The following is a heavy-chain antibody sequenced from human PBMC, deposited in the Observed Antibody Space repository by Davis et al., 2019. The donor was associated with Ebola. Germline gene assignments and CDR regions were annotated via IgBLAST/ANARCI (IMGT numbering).Heavy chain of an antibody. CDR2: ISGSATST. J-gene: IGHJ4*02. V-gene: IGHV3-48*03. Sequence: GGSLRLSCAASGFTSSNAWMNWVRQAPGKGLEWVSYISGSATSTFYADSVKGRFTISRDNARDSLYLQMDSLRVEDTAIYYCARDAFSLSRYDTEDHWGQGTLVTVSS. CDR1: GFTSSNAW. CDR3: ARDAFSLSRYDTEDH. D-gene: IGHD3-9*01.